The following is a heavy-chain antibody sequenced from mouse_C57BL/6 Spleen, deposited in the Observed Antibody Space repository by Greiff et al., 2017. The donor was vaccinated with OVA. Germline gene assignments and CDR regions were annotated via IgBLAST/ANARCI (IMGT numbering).Heavy chain of an antibody. J-gene: IGHJ2*01. D-gene: IGHD1-1*01. V-gene: IGHV1-53*01. CDR1: GYTFTSYW. Sequence: VQLQQPGTELVKPGASVKLSCKASGYTFTSYWMHWVKQRPGQGLEWIGNINPSNGGTNYNEKFKSKATLTVDKSSSTAYMQISSLTSEDSAVYYCASPSYYGSYYFDYWGQGTTLTVSS. CDR2: INPSNGGT. CDR3: ASPSYYGSYYFDY.